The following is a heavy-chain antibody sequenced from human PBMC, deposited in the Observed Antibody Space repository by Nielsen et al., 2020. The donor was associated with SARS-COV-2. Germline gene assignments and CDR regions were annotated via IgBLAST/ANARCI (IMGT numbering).Heavy chain of an antibody. V-gene: IGHV1-3*01. J-gene: IGHJ4*02. CDR1: GYTFTSFA. Sequence: ASVKVSCKTSGYTFTSFAIHWVRQAPGQSLEWMGWINAGNGNTKHSQKFQGRVTMTRDTSANTAYMELSSLSSEDTAVYYCARITPSSGWDYWGQGTLVTVSS. D-gene: IGHD6-19*01. CDR2: INAGNGNT. CDR3: ARITPSSGWDY.